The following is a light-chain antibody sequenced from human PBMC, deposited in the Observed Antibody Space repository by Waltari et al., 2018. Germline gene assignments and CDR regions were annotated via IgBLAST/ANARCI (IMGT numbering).Light chain of an antibody. J-gene: IGLJ2*01. CDR3: QSYDRSLSVV. V-gene: IGLV1-40*01. CDR1: GSNTGAGYD. CDR2: GKN. Sequence: QSALTQPPSVSGAPGQRITISCTVSGSNTGAGYDVHWYQQFPGTAPKLPPYGKNNRPSGVPDRFFGSKTGTSASLAITGLQADDEADYYCQSYDRSLSVVFGGGTKLTVL.